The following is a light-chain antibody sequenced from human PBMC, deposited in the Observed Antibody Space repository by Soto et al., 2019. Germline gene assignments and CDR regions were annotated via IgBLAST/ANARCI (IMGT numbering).Light chain of an antibody. Sequence: QSALTQPASVSGSPGQSITISCSGTSNDVGGYDVVSWHQQLPGKAPKLLIHEVSRRPSEISSRFSGSKSGNTASLTISGLQPEDEADYYCCSYAGNKLIFGGGTKLTVL. CDR3: CSYAGNKLI. V-gene: IGLV2-23*02. CDR2: EVS. CDR1: SNDVGGYDV. J-gene: IGLJ2*01.